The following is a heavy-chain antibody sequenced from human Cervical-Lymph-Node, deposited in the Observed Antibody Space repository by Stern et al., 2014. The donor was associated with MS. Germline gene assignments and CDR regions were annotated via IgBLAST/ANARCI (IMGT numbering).Heavy chain of an antibody. D-gene: IGHD1-1*01. CDR3: ARRGHGYMGIDY. V-gene: IGHV5-51*04. J-gene: IGHJ4*02. CDR1: GYRFTNNW. CDR2: IYPGASET. Sequence: EVQLLQSGAEVRKPGESLRISCEVSGYRFTNNWIGWVRQVPGKGLEWMGIIYPGASETRYSPSSKDTGTLLVDEHHRITYKKWSSLKASDTAIYYCARRGHGYMGIDYWGQGTLVTVSS.